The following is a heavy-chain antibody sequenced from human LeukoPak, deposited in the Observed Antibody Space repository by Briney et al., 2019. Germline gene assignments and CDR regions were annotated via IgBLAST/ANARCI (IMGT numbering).Heavy chain of an antibody. V-gene: IGHV2-70*01. D-gene: IGHD6-19*01. CDR2: IDWDDDK. J-gene: IGHJ2*01. Sequence: SGPTLLNPTQTLTLTCTFSGFSLRTSGMCVSWIRQPPGKALEWLSLIDWDDDKYYSTSLKTRLTISKDTSKNQVVLTMTNIDPVDTATYYCARKAVAGTEWYFDLWGRGTLVTVSS. CDR3: ARKAVAGTEWYFDL. CDR1: GFSLRTSGMC.